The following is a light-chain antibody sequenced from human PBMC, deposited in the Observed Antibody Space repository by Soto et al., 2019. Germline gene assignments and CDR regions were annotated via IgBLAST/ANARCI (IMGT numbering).Light chain of an antibody. CDR3: QQTNSLPVT. Sequence: DIQLTQSPSSVSASVGDRVTITCRASQGISSWLAWYQQRQGKAPKLLISAASTLHSGVPSRFSGSGSGTDFTLTITSLQPEDFATYFCQQTNSLPVTFGQGTRLEIK. J-gene: IGKJ5*01. CDR1: QGISSW. CDR2: AAS. V-gene: IGKV1-12*01.